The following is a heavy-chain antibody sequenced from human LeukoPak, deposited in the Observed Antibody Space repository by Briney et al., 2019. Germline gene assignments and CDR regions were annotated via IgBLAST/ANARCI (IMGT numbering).Heavy chain of an antibody. D-gene: IGHD2-2*01. J-gene: IGHJ4*02. CDR1: GYTFTSYD. CDR2: MNPNSGNT. CDR3: ALFGYCSSTSCPVAFDY. Sequence: ASVKVSCKASGYTFTSYDINWVRQATGQGLEWIGWMNPNSGNTGYAQKFQGRVTMTRNTSISTAYMELSSLRSEDTAVYYCALFGYCSSTSCPVAFDYWGQGTQVTVSS. V-gene: IGHV1-8*01.